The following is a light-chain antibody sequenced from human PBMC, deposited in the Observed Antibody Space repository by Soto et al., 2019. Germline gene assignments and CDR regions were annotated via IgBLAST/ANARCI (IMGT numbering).Light chain of an antibody. CDR2: EVS. Sequence: QSVLTQPASVSGYTGQTITISCTGTSSDVGAYNYVSWYQQHPGKAPKLMIYEVSNRPSGVSDRFSGSKSGSTASLTISGLQAADEADYYCSSKRTTASLVFGTGTKVTVL. J-gene: IGLJ1*01. CDR1: SSDVGAYNY. V-gene: IGLV2-14*01. CDR3: SSKRTTASLV.